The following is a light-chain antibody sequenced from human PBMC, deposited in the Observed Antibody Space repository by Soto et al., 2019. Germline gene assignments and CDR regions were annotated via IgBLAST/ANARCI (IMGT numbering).Light chain of an antibody. V-gene: IGKV1-5*03. J-gene: IGKJ1*01. CDR1: QSISSW. CDR3: QQYSYFAT. CDR2: KAS. Sequence: DIQMTQSPSTLSASVGDRVTITCRASQSISSWLTWYQQKAGQAPKLLIYKASIVEIGVPSRFSGSGSETEFTLTISSLKTDDSATYYCQQYSYFATFGQGTRVEVK.